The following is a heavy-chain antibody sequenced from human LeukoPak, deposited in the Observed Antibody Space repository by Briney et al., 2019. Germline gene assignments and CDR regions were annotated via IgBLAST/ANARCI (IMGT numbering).Heavy chain of an antibody. CDR3: ARVGPATAFDY. CDR2: INYKGGTT. Sequence: GGSLRLSCAASGFTLSSFSMHWVRQSSGRGLKYVSAINYKGGTTYYADSVKGRFTISRDNSKNTLYLQMASLRDEDMGVYYCARVGPATAFDYWGQGTQVTVSS. V-gene: IGHV3-64*02. J-gene: IGHJ4*02. CDR1: GFTLSSFS.